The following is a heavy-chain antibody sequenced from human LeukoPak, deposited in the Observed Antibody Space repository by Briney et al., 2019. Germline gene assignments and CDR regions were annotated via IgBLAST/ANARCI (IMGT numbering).Heavy chain of an antibody. J-gene: IGHJ2*01. Sequence: ASVKVSCKTSGCTFSGYYLNWVRQAPGQGLEWMGWINANSGETNYAQKFQGRVTMTRDTSISTAYMELSRLRSDDTAVYYCARWYGGSYYGPRNWYFDLWGRGTLVTVSS. D-gene: IGHD1-26*01. V-gene: IGHV1-2*02. CDR2: INANSGET. CDR1: GCTFSGYY. CDR3: ARWYGGSYYGPRNWYFDL.